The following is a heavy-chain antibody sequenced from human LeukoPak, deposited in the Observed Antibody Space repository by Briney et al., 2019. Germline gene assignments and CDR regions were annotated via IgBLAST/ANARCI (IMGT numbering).Heavy chain of an antibody. CDR2: ITSTGGLI. CDR1: GFTFSRYS. V-gene: IGHV3-21*01. D-gene: IGHD3-3*01. J-gene: IGHJ4*02. Sequence: AGGSLRLSSSASGFTFSRYSMNWVRQAPGQGLEWGSAITSTGGLIKYADSMKGRFTISRDNAKNSLYLQMYSLRAEDTAVYYCARAGWSGYYLMCFDSWGQGTLVTVSS. CDR3: ARAGWSGYYLMCFDS.